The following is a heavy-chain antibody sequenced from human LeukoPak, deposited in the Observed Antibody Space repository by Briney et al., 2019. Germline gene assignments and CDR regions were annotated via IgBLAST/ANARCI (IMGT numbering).Heavy chain of an antibody. CDR1: GFTFDDYE. CDR2: INWNGGST. D-gene: IGHD3-22*01. CDR3: AREGVGYYGSSGPGEAFDI. J-gene: IGHJ3*02. V-gene: IGHV3-20*04. Sequence: RSGGSLRLSCAASGFTFDDYEMSWVRQAPGKGLEWVSGINWNGGSTGYADSVKGRFTISRDNAKNSLYLQMNSLRAEDTALYYCAREGVGYYGSSGPGEAFDIWGQGTMVTVSS.